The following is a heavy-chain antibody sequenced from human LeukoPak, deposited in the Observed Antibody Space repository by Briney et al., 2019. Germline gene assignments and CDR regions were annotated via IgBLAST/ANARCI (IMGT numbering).Heavy chain of an antibody. CDR1: GYSFNIYE. CDR3: SRGPRFAP. Sequence: ASVKVSCKTSGYSFNIYEINWVREATGQGLEWMGWVNPNSGDTDYAQKFQGRLTMTRNTSISTAYMELSGLRLEDTAVYYCSRGPRFAPWGQGTQVTV. CDR2: VNPNSGDT. J-gene: IGHJ5*02. V-gene: IGHV1-8*01.